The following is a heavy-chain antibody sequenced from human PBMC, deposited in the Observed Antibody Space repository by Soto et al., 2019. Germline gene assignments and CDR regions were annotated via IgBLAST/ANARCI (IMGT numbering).Heavy chain of an antibody. CDR2: VYYTGST. CDR3: ARSVAVPGAHIDY. Sequence: SETLSLTCSVSGGSISGSYWSWIRQSPGKGLGWLGYVYYTGSTNYSPSLRSRVSISVDTSKNEFSLRLSSVTAADTAVYFCARSVAVPGAHIDYWGQGTQVTVSS. CDR1: GGSISGSY. J-gene: IGHJ4*02. V-gene: IGHV4-59*01. D-gene: IGHD6-19*01.